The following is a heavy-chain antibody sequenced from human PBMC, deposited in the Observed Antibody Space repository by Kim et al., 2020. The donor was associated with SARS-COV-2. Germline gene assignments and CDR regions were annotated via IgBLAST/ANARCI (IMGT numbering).Heavy chain of an antibody. CDR2: IYYTGST. CDR1: GGSLSRYL. V-gene: IGHV4-59*13. CDR3: ARNNGDYTGNRYYSDGLDV. D-gene: IGHD4-17*01. Sequence: SETLSLTCTVSGGSLSRYLWTWIRQPPGKGLEWIGHIYYTGSTDYSPSLRSRVTMSVDTSKNQFSLNLSSVTAADTAVYFCARNNGDYTGNRYYSDGLDVWGQGTKVTV. J-gene: IGHJ6*02.